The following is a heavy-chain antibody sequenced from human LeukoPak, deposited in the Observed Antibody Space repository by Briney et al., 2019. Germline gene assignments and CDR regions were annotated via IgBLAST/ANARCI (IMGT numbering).Heavy chain of an antibody. CDR1: GGSISSSSYY. V-gene: IGHV4-39*07. Sequence: SETLSLTCTVSGGSISSSSYYWGWIRQPPGKGLEWIGSIYYSGSTYYNPSLKSRVTISVDTTKNQFSLKLSSVTAADTAVYYCARVGLYYYYGMDVWGQGTTVTVSS. CDR2: IYYSGST. J-gene: IGHJ6*02. CDR3: ARVGLYYYYGMDV.